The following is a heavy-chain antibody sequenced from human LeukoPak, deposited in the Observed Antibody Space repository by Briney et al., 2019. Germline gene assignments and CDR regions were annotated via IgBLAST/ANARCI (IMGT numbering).Heavy chain of an antibody. CDR3: AKDLKGLYDYVRGSYAIDI. J-gene: IGHJ3*02. V-gene: IGHV3-23*01. D-gene: IGHD3-16*01. Sequence: PGGSLTLSCEASGFTFRSYGMSWVRQGPGKGLEWVSGISGRGGETDYADFVKGRFTISRDNSKNTLFLQMNSLRAEDTAVYYCAKDLKGLYDYVRGSYAIDIWGHGTMVTVSS. CDR2: ISGRGGET. CDR1: GFTFRSYG.